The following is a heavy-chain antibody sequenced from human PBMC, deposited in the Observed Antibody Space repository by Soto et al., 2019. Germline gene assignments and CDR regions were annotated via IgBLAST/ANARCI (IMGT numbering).Heavy chain of an antibody. V-gene: IGHV1-69*12. CDR1: GGTFSSYA. D-gene: IGHD2-2*01. CDR2: IIPIFATE. CDR3: ARHVPAAGYYYGMDV. J-gene: IGHJ6*02. Sequence: QVQLVQSGAEVKKPGSSVKVSCKASGGTFSSYAISWVRQAPGQGLEWMGGIIPIFATENYAQKFQGRVTITADESTRTAYMELSSLRSEDTAVYYCARHVPAAGYYYGMDVWGQGTTVTVSS.